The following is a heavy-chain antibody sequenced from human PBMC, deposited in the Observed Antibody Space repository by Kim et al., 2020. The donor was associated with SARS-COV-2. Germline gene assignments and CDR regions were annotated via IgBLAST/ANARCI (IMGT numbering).Heavy chain of an antibody. Sequence: GGSLRLSCAASGFTVSSYVMSWVRQTPGKGLEWVSLIHPDGYPYYADSVKGRFTISRDTSESTLYLLMNSLRADDTAAFYFGRSDFCDDYWGQGTLVTVS. D-gene: IGHD4-17*01. CDR1: GFTVSSYV. J-gene: IGHJ4*02. CDR2: IHPDGYP. V-gene: IGHV3-53*01. CDR3: GRSDFCDDY.